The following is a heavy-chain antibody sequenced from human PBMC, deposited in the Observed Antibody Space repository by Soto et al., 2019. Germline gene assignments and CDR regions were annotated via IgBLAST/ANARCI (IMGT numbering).Heavy chain of an antibody. J-gene: IGHJ4*02. CDR2: ISGSGGST. Sequence: GSLILSCAASGFIFSSYAMSWVRQAPGKGLEWVSAISGSGGSTYYADSVKGRFTISRDNSKNTLYLQMNSLRAEDTAVYYCATSPDYYDSGGYGIVVVFDYWGQGTLHSVSS. CDR3: ATSPDYYDSGGYGIVVVFDY. CDR1: GFIFSSYA. V-gene: IGHV3-23*01. D-gene: IGHD3-22*01.